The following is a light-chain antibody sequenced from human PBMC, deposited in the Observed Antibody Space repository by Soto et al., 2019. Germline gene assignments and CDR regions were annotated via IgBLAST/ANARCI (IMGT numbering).Light chain of an antibody. V-gene: IGKV3-20*01. CDR3: QQYGSSGT. CDR1: QSVSSSF. Sequence: EIAFTQFPGTLSLSPGERATLSCRASQSVSSSFLAWYQQKPGQAPRLLIYGASSRATGIPDRFSGSGSGTDFTLTISRLEPEDFAVYYCQQYGSSGTFGQGTKVDI. J-gene: IGKJ1*01. CDR2: GAS.